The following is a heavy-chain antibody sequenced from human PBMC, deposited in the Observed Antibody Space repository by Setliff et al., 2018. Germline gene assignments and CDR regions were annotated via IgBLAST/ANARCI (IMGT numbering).Heavy chain of an antibody. J-gene: IGHJ6*02. CDR3: ARVVYYASGSSLSYGMDV. Sequence: EASVKVSCKASGDTFSTYALSWVRQAPGQGLEWMGWININNFNTKYAQKLQDRVTMTTDTSTNTVFMELRSLRSDDTAMFYCARVVYYASGSSLSYGMDVWGQGTAVTVSS. CDR1: GDTFSTYA. V-gene: IGHV1-18*01. D-gene: IGHD3-10*01. CDR2: ININNFNT.